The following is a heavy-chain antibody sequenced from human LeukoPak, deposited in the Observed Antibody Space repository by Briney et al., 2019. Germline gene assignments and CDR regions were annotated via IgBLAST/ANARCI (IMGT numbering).Heavy chain of an antibody. Sequence: GGSLRLSCAASGFTFSGYSMNWVRQAPGKGLEWVSYISSSSATIYYADSVKGRFTISRDNSKNTLYLQMSSLRAEDTAVYYCAKGESHPKYYFDYWGQGTLVTVSS. CDR2: ISSSSATI. V-gene: IGHV3-48*01. D-gene: IGHD3-10*01. CDR3: AKGESHPKYYFDY. J-gene: IGHJ4*02. CDR1: GFTFSGYS.